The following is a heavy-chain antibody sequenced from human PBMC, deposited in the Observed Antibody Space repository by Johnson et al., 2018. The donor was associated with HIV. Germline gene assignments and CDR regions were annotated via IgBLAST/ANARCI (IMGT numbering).Heavy chain of an antibody. CDR1: GFPFSSYP. J-gene: IGHJ3*02. V-gene: IGHV3-30*04. Sequence: QVQLVESGGGVVQPGGSLRLSCAASGFPFSSYPMHWVRQAPGKGLEWVAFISYDGNSKSFADSVKGRFTISRDNAKNSLYLQMNSLRAEDTALYYCARDLNHFGGAFDIWGQGTMVTVSS. CDR2: ISYDGNSK. CDR3: ARDLNHFGGAFDI. D-gene: IGHD3-16*01.